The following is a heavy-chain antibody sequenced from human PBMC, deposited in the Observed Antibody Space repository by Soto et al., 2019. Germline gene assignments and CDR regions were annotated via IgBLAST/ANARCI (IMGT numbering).Heavy chain of an antibody. CDR1: VYTFTSYG. D-gene: IGHD3-9*01. CDR2: ISAYNGNT. V-gene: IGHV1-18*01. Sequence: ASVKLSCKASVYTFTSYGISWLRQAPRQGLEWMGWISAYNGNTNYAQKLQGRVTMTTDTSTSTAYMELRSLRSDDTAVYYCARDLRVLRYFDWSRGAFDIWGQGTMVTVSS. CDR3: ARDLRVLRYFDWSRGAFDI. J-gene: IGHJ3*02.